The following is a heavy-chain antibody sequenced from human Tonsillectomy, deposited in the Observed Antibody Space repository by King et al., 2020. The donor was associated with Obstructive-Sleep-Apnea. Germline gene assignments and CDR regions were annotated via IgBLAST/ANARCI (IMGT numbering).Heavy chain of an antibody. J-gene: IGHJ6*02. V-gene: IGHV1-2*04. D-gene: IGHD6-19*01. Sequence: LQLVQSGAEVKKPGASVKVSCKAAGYSFTAYYIHWVRQAPGQGLEWMGWINPNSGGTHYAQKFQGWVTMTRDTSINTAYMELSRLSYDDTAIYYCARELSNSWYEKGMDVWGQGTTVTVSS. CDR3: ARELSNSWYEKGMDV. CDR1: GYSFTAYY. CDR2: INPNSGGT.